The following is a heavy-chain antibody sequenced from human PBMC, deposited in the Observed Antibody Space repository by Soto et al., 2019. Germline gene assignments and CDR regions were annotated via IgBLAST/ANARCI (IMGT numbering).Heavy chain of an antibody. CDR3: TRGGDPYKTGH. D-gene: IGHD2-21*01. Sequence: SQTLFLPCTFSGFPISNDYWTWIRLPPWKELEWIGYIYYSGSTNYNPSLKSRVTISVDTSKNQFSLKLTSVNTADTAIYYCTRGGDPYKTGHWGQGTLVAVS. CDR2: IYYSGST. CDR1: GFPISNDY. J-gene: IGHJ4*02. V-gene: IGHV4-59*01.